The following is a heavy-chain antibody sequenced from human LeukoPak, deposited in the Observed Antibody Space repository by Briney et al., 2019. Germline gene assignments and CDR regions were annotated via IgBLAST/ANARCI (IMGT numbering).Heavy chain of an antibody. V-gene: IGHV3-21*01. D-gene: IGHD2-2*01. J-gene: IGHJ1*01. Sequence: GGSLRLSCAASGFTFSSYSMNWVRQAPGKGLEWVSSISSSSYIYYADSVKGRFTISRDNAKNSLYLQMNSLRAEDTAVYYCARGAGPYCSSTSCSNQHWGQGTLVTVSS. CDR3: ARGAGPYCSSTSCSNQH. CDR2: ISSSSYI. CDR1: GFTFSSYS.